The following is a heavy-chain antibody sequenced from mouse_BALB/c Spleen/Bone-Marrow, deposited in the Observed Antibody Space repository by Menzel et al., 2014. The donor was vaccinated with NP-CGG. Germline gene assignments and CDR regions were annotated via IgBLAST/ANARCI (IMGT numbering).Heavy chain of an antibody. V-gene: IGHV3-2*02. CDR2: INYSGST. Sequence: EVQLQQSGPGLVKPSQSLSLTCTVTGYSITSDYAWNWIRQFPGNKLEWMGYINYSGSTSYNPSLKSRISITRDTSKNQFFLQLNSVTTEDTATYYCASSTTVVADGYFDVWGAGTTVTVSS. CDR1: GYSITSDYA. D-gene: IGHD1-1*01. CDR3: ASSTTVVADGYFDV. J-gene: IGHJ1*01.